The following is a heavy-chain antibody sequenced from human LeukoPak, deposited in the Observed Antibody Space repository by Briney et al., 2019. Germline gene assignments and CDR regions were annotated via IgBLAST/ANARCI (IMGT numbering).Heavy chain of an antibody. D-gene: IGHD6-19*01. Sequence: GGSLRLSCAASGFTFSSYAMSWVRQAPGKGLEWVSAISGSGGSTCYADSVKGRFTISRDNSKNTLYLQMNSLRADDTAVYYCAKDQGVSSGWYYFDYWGQGTLVTVSS. CDR2: ISGSGGST. CDR1: GFTFSSYA. V-gene: IGHV3-23*01. CDR3: AKDQGVSSGWYYFDY. J-gene: IGHJ4*02.